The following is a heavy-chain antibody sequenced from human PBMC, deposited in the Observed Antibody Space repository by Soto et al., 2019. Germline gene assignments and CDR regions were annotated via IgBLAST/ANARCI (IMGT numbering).Heavy chain of an antibody. CDR2: IRSKANSYAT. CDR1: GFTFSGSA. V-gene: IGHV3-73*02. J-gene: IGHJ3*02. CDR3: TRHVGYCSGGSCYDPLLDAFDI. D-gene: IGHD2-15*01. Sequence: EVQLVESGGGLVQPGGSLKLSCAASGFTFSGSAMHWVRQASGKGLEWVGRIRSKANSYATAYAASVKGRFTISRDDSKNTAYLQMNSLKTEDTAVYYCTRHVGYCSGGSCYDPLLDAFDIWGQGNPGHRLL.